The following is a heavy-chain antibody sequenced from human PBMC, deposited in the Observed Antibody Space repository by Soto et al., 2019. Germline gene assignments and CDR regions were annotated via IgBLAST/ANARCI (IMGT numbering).Heavy chain of an antibody. Sequence: QVQLVESGGGVVQPGRSLRLSCAASGFTFSSYGMHWVRQAPGKGLEWVAVISYDGSNKYYADSVKGRFTISRDNSKNTLYLQMNSLRAEDTAVYYCAKEGFEYWGQGTLVTVSS. CDR2: ISYDGSNK. CDR3: AKEGFEY. J-gene: IGHJ4*02. V-gene: IGHV3-30*18. CDR1: GFTFSSYG.